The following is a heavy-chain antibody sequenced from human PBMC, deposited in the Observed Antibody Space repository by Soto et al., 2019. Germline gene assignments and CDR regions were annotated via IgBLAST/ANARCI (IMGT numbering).Heavy chain of an antibody. D-gene: IGHD3-10*01. Sequence: GWSLRLSCAASVFIFNMYWMHWVRQSPGKGLVWISRIYNDGTYSDYADSVRGRFTISRDNVNDTLYLQMNNLRAEDSGLYYCTRGPRPISTGTGAYWGQGTQVTVSS. CDR3: TRGPRPISTGTGAY. V-gene: IGHV3-74*01. CDR1: VFIFNMYW. CDR2: IYNDGTYS. J-gene: IGHJ4*02.